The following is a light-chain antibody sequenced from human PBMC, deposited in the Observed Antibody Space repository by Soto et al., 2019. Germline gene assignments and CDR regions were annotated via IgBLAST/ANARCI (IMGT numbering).Light chain of an antibody. J-gene: IGLJ1*01. CDR3: SSHAGNNNPFV. CDR1: SSDIGGYNY. CDR2: DVN. V-gene: IGLV2-8*01. Sequence: QFALTQPPSASGSPGQSVTISCTGTSSDIGGYNYVSWYQQHPGKAPKVMIYDVNKRPSGVPDRFSGSKSGNTASLTVSGLQAEDEADYYCSSHAGNNNPFVFGTGTKVTVL.